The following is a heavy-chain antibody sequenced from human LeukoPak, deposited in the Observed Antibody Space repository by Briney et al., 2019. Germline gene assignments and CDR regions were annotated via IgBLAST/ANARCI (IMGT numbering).Heavy chain of an antibody. CDR3: ARGVFYYDSSGYSPKIDY. CDR2: IYYSGST. V-gene: IGHV4-39*07. Sequence: SETLSLTCTVSGGSISSSSYYWGWIRQPPGKGLEWIGSIYYSGSTYYNPSLKSRVTISVDTSKNQFSLKLSSVTAADTAVYYCARGVFYYDSSGYSPKIDYWGQGTLVTVSS. J-gene: IGHJ4*02. CDR1: GGSISSSSYY. D-gene: IGHD3-22*01.